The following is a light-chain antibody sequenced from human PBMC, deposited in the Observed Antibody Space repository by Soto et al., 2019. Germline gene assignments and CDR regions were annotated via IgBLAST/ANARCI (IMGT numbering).Light chain of an antibody. CDR1: SSDVGGYNY. Sequence: QSVLTQPASVSGSPGQSITISCTGTSSDVGGYNYVSWYQQHPGKAPKVMIYEVSKRPSGVPDRFSGSKSGNTASLTVSGLQAEDEADYYCSSYGGRNNLLFGGGTKLTVL. V-gene: IGLV2-8*01. J-gene: IGLJ2*01. CDR2: EVS. CDR3: SSYGGRNNLL.